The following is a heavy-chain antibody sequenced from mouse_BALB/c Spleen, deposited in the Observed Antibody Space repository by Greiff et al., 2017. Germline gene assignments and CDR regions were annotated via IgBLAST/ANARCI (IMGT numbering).Heavy chain of an antibody. D-gene: IGHD2-3*01. CDR2: ISSGGSYT. J-gene: IGHJ4*01. Sequence: EVKLVESGGGLVKPGGSLKLSCAASGFTFSSYAMSWVRQSPEKRLEWVAEISSGGSYTYSPDTVTGRFTIARDNAKKALYLEMSSLRSEGTAMYYCARDEDGKYDYAVDYWVQGTSVPVSS. CDR1: GFTFSSYA. CDR3: ARDEDGKYDYAVDY. V-gene: IGHV5-9-4*01.